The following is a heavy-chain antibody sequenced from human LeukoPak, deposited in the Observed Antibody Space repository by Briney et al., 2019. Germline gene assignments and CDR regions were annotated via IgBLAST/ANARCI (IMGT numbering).Heavy chain of an antibody. Sequence: ASVKVSCKASGGTFSSYAISWVRQAPGQGLEWMGRIIPILGIANYAQKFQGRVTITADKSTSTAYMELSSLRSEDTAVYYCTTGPSYYDFWSGPYWGQGTLVTVSS. CDR2: IIPILGIA. J-gene: IGHJ4*02. CDR1: GGTFSSYA. V-gene: IGHV1-69*04. CDR3: TTGPSYYDFWSGPY. D-gene: IGHD3-3*01.